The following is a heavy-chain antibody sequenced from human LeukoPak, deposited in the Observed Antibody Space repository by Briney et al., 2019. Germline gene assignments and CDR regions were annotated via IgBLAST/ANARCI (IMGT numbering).Heavy chain of an antibody. CDR2: MYYSGNT. Sequence: PSETLSLTCTVSGGSISSYYWGWIRQPPGKGLEWIGVMYYSGNTYYNPSLKSRITISLDTSKNQFSLKLSSVTAEDKAVYYCTRYNSDGGCFDPWGQGTLVTVSS. CDR3: TRYNSDGGCFDP. J-gene: IGHJ5*02. D-gene: IGHD1-20*01. V-gene: IGHV4-59*12. CDR1: GGSISSYY.